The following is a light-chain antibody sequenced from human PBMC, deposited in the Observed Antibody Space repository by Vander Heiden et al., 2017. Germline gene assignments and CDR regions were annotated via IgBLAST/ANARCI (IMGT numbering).Light chain of an antibody. CDR2: GNS. CDR3: QSYDSSLSGV. Sequence: QSVLTPPPSVSGAPGPRVTIPCTRSSSNIGSGYDVHWYQQLPGTAPKLLIYGNSNRPSGVPDRFSGSKAGTSASLAITGLQAEDEADYYCQSYDSSLSGVFGGGTKLTVL. V-gene: IGLV1-40*01. J-gene: IGLJ3*02. CDR1: SSNIGSGYD.